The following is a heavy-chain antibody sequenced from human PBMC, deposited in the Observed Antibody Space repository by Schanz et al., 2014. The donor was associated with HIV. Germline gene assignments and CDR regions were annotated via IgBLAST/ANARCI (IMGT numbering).Heavy chain of an antibody. V-gene: IGHV3-33*08. CDR3: ARDVAGCSGTSCYSDAFDI. Sequence: VQLVESGGGLVQPGGSLRLSCAVSGFTFSSYSMNWVRQAPGKGLEWVALIWYDGSKKYYADSVKGRFTISRDNSKNTLFLQMNSLRAEDTAVYFCARDVAGCSGTSCYSDAFDIWGQGTLVTVSS. J-gene: IGHJ3*02. CDR1: GFTFSSYS. D-gene: IGHD2-2*01. CDR2: IWYDGSKK.